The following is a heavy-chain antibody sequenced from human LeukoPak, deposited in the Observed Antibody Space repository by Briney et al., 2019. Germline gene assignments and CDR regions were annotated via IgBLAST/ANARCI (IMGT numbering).Heavy chain of an antibody. CDR2: ISGSGGST. J-gene: IGHJ5*02. V-gene: IGHV3-23*01. D-gene: IGHD6-19*01. CDR1: GFTFSSYA. CDR3: AKSTDSSGWYGGFDP. Sequence: GGSLRLSCATSGFTFSSYAMSWVRQAPGKGLEWVSAISGSGGSTYYADSVKGRFTISRDNSKNTLYLQMNSPRAEDTAVYYCAKSTDSSGWYGGFDPWGQGTLVTVSS.